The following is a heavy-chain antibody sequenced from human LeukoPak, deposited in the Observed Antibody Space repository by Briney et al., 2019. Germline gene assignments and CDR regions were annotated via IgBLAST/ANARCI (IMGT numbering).Heavy chain of an antibody. CDR2: INHDGSST. D-gene: IGHD6-19*01. CDR1: GFTFSTFW. V-gene: IGHV3-74*01. Sequence: GGSLRLPCATSGFTFSTFWMHWVRQAPGKGLVWVSRINHDGSSTNYADSVKGRFTISRDNAKNTLYLQMNSLRAEDTAVYYCARDEGSGWYVYWGQGTLVTVSS. CDR3: ARDEGSGWYVY. J-gene: IGHJ4*02.